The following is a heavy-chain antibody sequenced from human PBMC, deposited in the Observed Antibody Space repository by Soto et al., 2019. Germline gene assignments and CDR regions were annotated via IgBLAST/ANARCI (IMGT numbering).Heavy chain of an antibody. CDR1: GSPIPTGGYH. J-gene: IGHJ4*02. D-gene: IGHD3-16*01. CDR3: ARVERYYDSGVWGGYFQY. CDR2: MYYSGFT. Sequence: ASEALFLNFSNSGSPIPTGGYHWRYSCHDPGKGLEWIGYMYYSGFTWYNPSLQSLVTISVDTSKNQFSLKVNSVTAADTAVYYCARVERYYDSGVWGGYFQYWGQG. V-gene: IGHV4-31*01.